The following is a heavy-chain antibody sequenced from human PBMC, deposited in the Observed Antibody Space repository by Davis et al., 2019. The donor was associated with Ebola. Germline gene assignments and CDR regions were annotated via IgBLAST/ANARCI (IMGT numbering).Heavy chain of an antibody. J-gene: IGHJ6*02. CDR1: GFTFSSYW. Sequence: GESLKISCAASGFTFSSYWMSWVRQAPGKGLEWVANIKQDGSEKYYVDSVKGRFTISRDNAKNSLYLQMNSLRAEDTAVYYCARGTYGDYYYYGMDVWGQGTTVTVSS. CDR3: ARGTYGDYYYYGMDV. D-gene: IGHD4-17*01. V-gene: IGHV3-7*01. CDR2: IKQDGSEK.